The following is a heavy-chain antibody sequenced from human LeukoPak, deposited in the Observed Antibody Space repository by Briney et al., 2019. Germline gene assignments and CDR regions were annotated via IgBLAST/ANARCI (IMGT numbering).Heavy chain of an antibody. CDR2: INHSGST. Sequence: SETPSLTCAVYGGSFSGYYWSWVRQPPGKGLEWIGEINHSGSTNYNPSLKSRVTISVDTSKNQFSLKLSSVTAADTAVYYCARHNEGFWSGYYTYWGQGTLVTVSS. J-gene: IGHJ4*02. V-gene: IGHV4-34*01. CDR1: GGSFSGYY. D-gene: IGHD3-3*01. CDR3: ARHNEGFWSGYYTY.